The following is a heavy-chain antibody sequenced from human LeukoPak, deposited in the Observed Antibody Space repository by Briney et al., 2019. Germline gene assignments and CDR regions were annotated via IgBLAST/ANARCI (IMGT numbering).Heavy chain of an antibody. V-gene: IGHV4-59*01. CDR1: GGSISSYY. Sequence: SETLSLTCTVSGGSISSYYWSWIRQPPGKGLEWIGYIYYSGSTNYNPSLKSRVTISVDTSKNQFSLKLSSVTAADTAVYYCAGGGWGGDYGIFDYWGQGTLVTVSS. D-gene: IGHD4-17*01. CDR3: AGGGWGGDYGIFDY. CDR2: IYYSGST. J-gene: IGHJ4*02.